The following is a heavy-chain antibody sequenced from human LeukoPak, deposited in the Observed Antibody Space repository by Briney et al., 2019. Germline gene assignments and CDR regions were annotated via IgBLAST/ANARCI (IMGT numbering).Heavy chain of an antibody. CDR2: ISSSSSYI. CDR1: GFTFSSYS. V-gene: IGHV3-21*01. J-gene: IGHJ3*02. D-gene: IGHD3-10*01. CDR3: ARDSVVLLWFGDKPTDAFDI. Sequence: PGGSLRLSCAASGFTFSSYSMNWVRQAPGKGLEWVSSISSSSSYIYYADSVKGRFTISRDNAKNSLYLQMNSLRAEDTAVYYCARDSVVLLWFGDKPTDAFDIWGQGTMVTVSS.